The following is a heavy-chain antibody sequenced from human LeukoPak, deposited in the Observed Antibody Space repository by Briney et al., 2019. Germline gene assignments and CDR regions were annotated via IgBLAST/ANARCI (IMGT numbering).Heavy chain of an antibody. D-gene: IGHD5-12*01. Sequence: GGSLRLSCAASGFTFSTYAMSWVRQAPGKGLEWLSALIDSGTSTFYADPVKGRFTISRDNSRNTLYLQMDSLRAEDTAVYYCAKQVAAPGPIDYWGQGTLVTVSS. CDR3: AKQVAAPGPIDY. CDR1: GFTFSTYA. V-gene: IGHV3-23*01. J-gene: IGHJ4*02. CDR2: LIDSGTST.